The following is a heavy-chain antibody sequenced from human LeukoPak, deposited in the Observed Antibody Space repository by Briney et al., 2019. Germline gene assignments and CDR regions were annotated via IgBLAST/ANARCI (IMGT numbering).Heavy chain of an antibody. Sequence: GGSLRLSCAASGFTFSSYAMSWVRQAPGKGLEWVSAISGSGGSTYYADSVKGRFTISRDNSKNTLYLQMNSLRAEDTAVYYCAKDGHYDSSGFTLQYWGQGTLVTVSS. D-gene: IGHD3-22*01. CDR3: AKDGHYDSSGFTLQY. CDR1: GFTFSSYA. CDR2: ISGSGGST. V-gene: IGHV3-23*01. J-gene: IGHJ1*01.